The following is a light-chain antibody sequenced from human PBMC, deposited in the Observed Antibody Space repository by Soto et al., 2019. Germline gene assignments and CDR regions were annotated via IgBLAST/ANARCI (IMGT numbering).Light chain of an antibody. CDR1: QSIGTF. J-gene: IGKJ1*01. Sequence: DIQMAQSPSSLSASLGDTVSITCRASQSIGTFLNWYQQSPGKAPKLLIYAASSLQTGVPSRFSGSGSGTVFTLTIGSLQPEDFATYYCQQSYSIPLTFGQGTKVEV. V-gene: IGKV1-39*01. CDR2: AAS. CDR3: QQSYSIPLT.